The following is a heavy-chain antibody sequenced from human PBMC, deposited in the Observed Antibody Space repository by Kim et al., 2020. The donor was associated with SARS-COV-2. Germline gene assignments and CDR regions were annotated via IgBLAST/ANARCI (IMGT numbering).Heavy chain of an antibody. V-gene: IGHV3-33*06. Sequence: GALRLSCAASGFTFSSYAMHWVRQAPGKGLEWVAVIWYDGSNKYYADSVKGRFTISRDNSKNTLYLQMNSLRAEDTAVYYCAKDLESGSPYYYYGMDVWGQGTTVTVSS. CDR2: IWYDGSNK. CDR1: GFTFSSYA. CDR3: AKDLESGSPYYYYGMDV. J-gene: IGHJ6*02. D-gene: IGHD3-3*01.